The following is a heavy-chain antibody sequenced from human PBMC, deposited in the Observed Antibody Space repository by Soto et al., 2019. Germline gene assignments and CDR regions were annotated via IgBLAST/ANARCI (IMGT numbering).Heavy chain of an antibody. CDR3: XXXXXGDY. Sequence: QVHLVQSGAEVKKPGASVKVSCQGSGYAFTTYGITWVRQAPGQGLEWMGWISAHNGNTNYAQKLQGRVTVTRDTXXXXXXXXXXXXXXXXXXXXXXXXXXXGDYWGQGALVTVSS. J-gene: IGHJ4*02. CDR1: GYAFTTYG. CDR2: ISAHNGNT. V-gene: IGHV1-18*01.